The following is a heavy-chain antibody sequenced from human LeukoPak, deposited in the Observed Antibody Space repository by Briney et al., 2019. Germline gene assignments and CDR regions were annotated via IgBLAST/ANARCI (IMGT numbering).Heavy chain of an antibody. CDR1: GFTFSSYS. CDR3: ARVAYDSSGYYGD. D-gene: IGHD3-22*01. CDR2: ISSSSSYI. J-gene: IGHJ4*02. V-gene: IGHV3-21*01. Sequence: PGGSLRLSCAASGFTFSSYSMNWVRQAPGKGLEWVSSISSSSSYIYYADSVKGRFTTSRDNAKKSLYLQMNSLRAEDTAVYFCARVAYDSSGYYGDWGQGTLVTVSS.